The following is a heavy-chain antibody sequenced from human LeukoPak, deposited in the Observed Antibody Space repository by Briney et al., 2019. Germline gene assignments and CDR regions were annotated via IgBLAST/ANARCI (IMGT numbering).Heavy chain of an antibody. D-gene: IGHD3-10*01. CDR1: GGSISSYY. J-gene: IGHJ4*02. CDR2: IYYSGST. Sequence: PSETLSLTCTVSGGSISSYYWSWIRQPPGKGLEWIGYIYYSGSTNYNPSLKSRVTMSVDTSKNQFSLKLSSVTAADTAVYYCARGAYYYGSGRDYFDYWGQGTLVTVSS. V-gene: IGHV4-59*12. CDR3: ARGAYYYGSGRDYFDY.